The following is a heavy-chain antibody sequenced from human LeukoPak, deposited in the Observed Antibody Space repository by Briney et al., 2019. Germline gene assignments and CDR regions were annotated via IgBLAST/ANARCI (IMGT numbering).Heavy chain of an antibody. V-gene: IGHV1-24*01. D-gene: IGHD6-19*01. CDR2: FDPEDGET. CDR3: ATHPPHPTKHLLPVAGPRMFDY. Sequence: ASVKVSCKVSGYTLTELSMHWVRQAPGKGLEWMGGFDPEDGETIYAQKFQGRVTMTEDTSTDTAYMELSSLRSEDTAVYYCATHPPHPTKHLLPVAGPRMFDYWGQGTLVTVSS. J-gene: IGHJ4*02. CDR1: GYTLTELS.